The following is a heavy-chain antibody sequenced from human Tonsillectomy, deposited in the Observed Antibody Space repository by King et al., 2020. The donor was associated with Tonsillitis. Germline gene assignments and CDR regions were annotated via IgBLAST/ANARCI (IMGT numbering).Heavy chain of an antibody. V-gene: IGHV3-48*04. D-gene: IGHD3-22*01. Sequence: VQLVESGGGLVQPGGSLRLSCAASGFTFSSYSMNWVRQAPGRGLEWVSYISRRYNTIYYADSVKGRLTISRDNAKNSLYLQMNSLRAEDTAVYYCTSEYYYDTSGYFAESEIFDYWGQGTLVTVSS. CDR1: GFTFSSYS. J-gene: IGHJ4*02. CDR3: TSEYYYDTSGYFAESEIFDY. CDR2: ISRRYNTI.